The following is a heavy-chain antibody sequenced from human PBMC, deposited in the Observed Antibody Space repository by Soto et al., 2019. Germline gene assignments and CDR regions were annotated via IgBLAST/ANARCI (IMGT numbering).Heavy chain of an antibody. V-gene: IGHV1-69*05. D-gene: IGHD1-26*01. CDR1: AGTFRSHA. CDR3: ARGSTWDCPAY. J-gene: IGHJ4*02. CDR2: IIPIFGTA. Sequence: AGKVSCEASAGTFRSHAISWVRQAPGQGLEWMGGIIPIFGTANYAQKFQGRVTITTDESTSTAYMELSSLRSEDTAVYYCARGSTWDCPAYWGQGTLVTVSS.